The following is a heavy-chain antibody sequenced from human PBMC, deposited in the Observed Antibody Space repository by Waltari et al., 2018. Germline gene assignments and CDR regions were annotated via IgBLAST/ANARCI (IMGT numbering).Heavy chain of an antibody. D-gene: IGHD6-19*01. Sequence: QVHLVQSGAEVKKPGSSVKVSFKASGGTFSIYAISWWRRAPGQGLEWMGGIIPIFGTANYAQKFQGRVTITADESTSTAYMELSSLRSEDTAVYYCARDGLAVAGGRGFDYWGQGTLVTVSS. V-gene: IGHV1-69*01. CDR3: ARDGLAVAGGRGFDY. CDR2: IIPIFGTA. J-gene: IGHJ4*02. CDR1: GGTFSIYA.